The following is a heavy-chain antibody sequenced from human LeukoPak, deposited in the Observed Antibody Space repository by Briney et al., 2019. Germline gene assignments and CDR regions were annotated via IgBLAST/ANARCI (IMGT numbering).Heavy chain of an antibody. CDR2: INPNSGGT. Sequence: ASVKVSCKASGYTFNAYYMHWVRQAPGQGLEWMGWINPNSGGTNYAQKFQGRVTMTRDTSISTAYMELSRLRSDDTAAYYCARVHSSGWWVYWFDPWGQGTLVTVSS. D-gene: IGHD6-19*01. V-gene: IGHV1-2*02. CDR3: ARVHSSGWWVYWFDP. CDR1: GYTFNAYY. J-gene: IGHJ5*02.